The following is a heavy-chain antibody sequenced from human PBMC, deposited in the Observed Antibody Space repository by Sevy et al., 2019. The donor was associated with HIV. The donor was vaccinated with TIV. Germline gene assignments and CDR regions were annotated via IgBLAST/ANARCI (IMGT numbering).Heavy chain of an antibody. CDR2: IDYSGST. CDR3: ARMYIAVAGSYTFDY. V-gene: IGHV4-39*01. CDR1: GGSISSSSYY. Sequence: SETLSLTCTVSGGSISSSSYYWGWIRQPPGKGLEWIGSIDYSGSTNYNPSIKSRVTISVDTSKNQFSLKLSSVTASDTAVYYCARMYIAVAGSYTFDYWGQGTLVSVSS. J-gene: IGHJ4*02. D-gene: IGHD6-19*01.